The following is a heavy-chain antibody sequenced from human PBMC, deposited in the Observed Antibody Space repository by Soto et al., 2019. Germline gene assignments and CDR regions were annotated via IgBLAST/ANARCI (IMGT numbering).Heavy chain of an antibody. CDR2: IYYSGTT. V-gene: IGHV4-39*01. CDR3: ARGSGYSSSHIDY. CDR1: GGSISTSSYF. J-gene: IGHJ4*02. Sequence: PSETLSLTCAVSGGSISTSSYFWGWIRQPPGKGLEWIGSIYYSGTTYYNPSLKSRVAISVDTSKDQFSLKLNSVTAADTAVYYCARGSGYSSSHIDYWGQGTLVTVSS. D-gene: IGHD6-13*01.